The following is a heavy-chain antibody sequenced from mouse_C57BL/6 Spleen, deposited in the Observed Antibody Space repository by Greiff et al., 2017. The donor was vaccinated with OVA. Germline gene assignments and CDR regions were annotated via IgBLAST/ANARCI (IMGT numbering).Heavy chain of an antibody. J-gene: IGHJ2*01. V-gene: IGHV1-5*01. D-gene: IGHD1-1*01. CDR1: GYTFTSYW. CDR3: TREGITTVWFDY. CDR2: IYPGNSDT. Sequence: VQLQQSGTVLARPGASVKMSCKTSGYTFTSYWMHWVKPRPGQGLEWIGAIYPGNSDTSYNQKFKGKAKLTAVTSDSTAYMELSSLTNDDSAVYYCTREGITTVWFDYWGQGTTLTVSS.